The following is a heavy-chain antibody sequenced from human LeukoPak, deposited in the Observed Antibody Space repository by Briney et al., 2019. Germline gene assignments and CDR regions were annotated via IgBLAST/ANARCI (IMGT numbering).Heavy chain of an antibody. CDR2: IYHSGST. CDR1: GGSISSSNW. CDR3: AGLIVPGVNISSFDY. D-gene: IGHD3-10*01. Sequence: SGTLSLTCAVSGGSISSSNWWSWVRQPPGKGLEWIGEIYHSGSTNYNPSLKSRVTISVDKSKNQFSLKLSSVTAADTAVYYWAGLIVPGVNISSFDYWGQGTLVTVSS. J-gene: IGHJ4*02. V-gene: IGHV4-4*02.